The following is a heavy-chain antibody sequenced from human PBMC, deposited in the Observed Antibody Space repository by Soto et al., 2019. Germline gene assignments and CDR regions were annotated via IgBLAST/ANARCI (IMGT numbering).Heavy chain of an antibody. J-gene: IGHJ5*02. CDR1: GGSISSGGYY. CDR2: IYYSGST. V-gene: IGHV4-31*03. Sequence: QVQLQESGPGLVKPSQTLSLTCTVSGGSISSGGYYWSWIRQHPGKGLEWIGYIYYSGSTYYNPSLKSRVTISVDTSKNQFSRKLSSVTAADTAVYYCARGGFSSSPIGYNWFDPWGQGTLVTVSS. CDR3: ARGGFSSSPIGYNWFDP. D-gene: IGHD3-10*01.